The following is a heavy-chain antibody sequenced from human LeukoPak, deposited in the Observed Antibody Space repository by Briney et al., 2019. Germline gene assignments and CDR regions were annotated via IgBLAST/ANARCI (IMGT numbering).Heavy chain of an antibody. D-gene: IGHD5-18*01. CDR2: IYYSGST. CDR3: ARDRVDTAGNNWFDP. V-gene: IGHV4-61*01. Sequence: SETLSLTCTVSGGSISSSSYYWSWIRQPPGKGLEWIGYIYYSGSTNYNPSLKSRVTISVDTSKNQFSLKLSSVTAADTAVYYCARDRVDTAGNNWFDPWGQGTLVTVSS. J-gene: IGHJ5*02. CDR1: GGSISSSSYY.